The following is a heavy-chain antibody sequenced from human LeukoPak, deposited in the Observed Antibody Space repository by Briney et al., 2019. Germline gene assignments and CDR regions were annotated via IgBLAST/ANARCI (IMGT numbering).Heavy chain of an antibody. J-gene: IGHJ4*02. D-gene: IGHD2-21*01. CDR2: ISAYNGNT. V-gene: IGHV1-18*01. CDR3: ARDGNNLAYCGGDCYSGPGGV. Sequence: GASVKVSCKASGYTFTSYGISWVRQAPGQGLEWMGWISAYNGNTNYAQKLQGRVTMTTDTSTSTAYMELRSLRSDDTAVYYCARDGNNLAYCGGDCYSGPGGVWGQGTLVTVSS. CDR1: GYTFTSYG.